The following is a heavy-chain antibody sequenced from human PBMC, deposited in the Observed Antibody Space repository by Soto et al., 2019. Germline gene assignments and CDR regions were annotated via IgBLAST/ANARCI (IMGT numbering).Heavy chain of an antibody. Sequence: ASVKVSCKASGYTFTSYAMHWVRQAPGQRLEWMGWINAGNGNTKYSQKFQGRVTITRDTSASTAYMELSSLRSEDTAVYYCARDLLENAYDFLKRYYYYYYMDVWGKGTTVTVSS. V-gene: IGHV1-3*01. J-gene: IGHJ6*03. CDR3: ARDLLENAYDFLKRYYYYYYMDV. CDR2: INAGNGNT. D-gene: IGHD3-3*01. CDR1: GYTFTSYA.